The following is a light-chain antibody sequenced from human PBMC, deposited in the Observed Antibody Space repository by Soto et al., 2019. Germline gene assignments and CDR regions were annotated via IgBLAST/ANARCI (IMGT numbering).Light chain of an antibody. J-gene: IGLJ3*02. V-gene: IGLV2-14*01. CDR1: SSDIGGYNY. CDR2: EVS. Sequence: QSALTQPASVSGSPGQSITISCTGTSSDIGGYNYVSWYQQHPGKAPKLMIYEVSNRPSGLSNRFSGSKSGNTASLTISGLQAEDEADYYCSSKTSTTTAVFGGGTKVTVL. CDR3: SSKTSTTTAV.